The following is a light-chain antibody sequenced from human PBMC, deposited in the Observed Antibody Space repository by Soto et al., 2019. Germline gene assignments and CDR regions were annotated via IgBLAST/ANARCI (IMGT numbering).Light chain of an antibody. V-gene: IGKV3-20*01. J-gene: IGKJ5*01. CDR1: QSVSSSY. CDR2: GAS. CDR3: QQYGSSPLIT. Sequence: EIVLTQSPGTLSLSPGERATLSCRASQSVSSSYLAWYQQKPGQAPRLIIYGASSRATGIPDRFSGSGSGTDFTLPISRLETEDFAVYYCQQYGSSPLITFGQGTRLEIK.